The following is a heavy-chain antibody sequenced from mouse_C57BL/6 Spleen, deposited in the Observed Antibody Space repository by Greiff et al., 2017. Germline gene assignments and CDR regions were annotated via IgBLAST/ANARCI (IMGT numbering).Heavy chain of an antibody. CDR3: ARGDYYGSSPYYFDY. D-gene: IGHD1-1*01. CDR1: GFTFSSYG. CDR2: ISSGGSYT. V-gene: IGHV5-6*01. J-gene: IGHJ2*01. Sequence: EVQVVESGGDLVKPGGSLKLSCAASGFTFSSYGMSWVRQTPDKRLEWVATISSGGSYTYYPDSVKGRFTISRDNAKNTLYLQMSSLKSEDTAMXYCARGDYYGSSPYYFDYWGQGTTLTVSS.